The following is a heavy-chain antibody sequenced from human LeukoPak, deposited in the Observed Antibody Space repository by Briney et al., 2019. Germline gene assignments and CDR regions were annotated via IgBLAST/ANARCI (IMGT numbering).Heavy chain of an antibody. D-gene: IGHD4-17*01. Sequence: PSETLSLTCTVSGGSISSSSYYWGWIRQPPGKGLEWIGSIYYSGSTNYNPSLKSRVTISVDTSKNQFSLKLSSVTAADTAVYYCARQRGYGDYVSYWGQGTLVTVSS. V-gene: IGHV4-39*01. J-gene: IGHJ4*02. CDR3: ARQRGYGDYVSY. CDR1: GGSISSSSYY. CDR2: IYYSGST.